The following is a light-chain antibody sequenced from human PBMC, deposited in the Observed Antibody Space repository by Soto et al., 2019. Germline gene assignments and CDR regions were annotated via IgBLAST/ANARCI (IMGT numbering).Light chain of an antibody. CDR2: AAS. Sequence: DVQMTQSPSSLSASVGDRVTITCRASQDIKDWLAWYQQKPAKAPKSLISAASNLQPGVPSRFSGSGSGXEXTLTITSLQPEDSATYYCQQYNIYPLTFGGGTKVEIK. J-gene: IGKJ4*01. CDR3: QQYNIYPLT. V-gene: IGKV1D-16*01. CDR1: QDIKDW.